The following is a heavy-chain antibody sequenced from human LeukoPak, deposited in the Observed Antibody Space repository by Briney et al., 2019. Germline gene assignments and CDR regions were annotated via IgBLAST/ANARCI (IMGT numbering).Heavy chain of an antibody. CDR3: ARVRSSSWFDP. V-gene: IGHV3-48*03. D-gene: IGHD6-6*01. CDR2: ISSSGSTI. Sequence: GGSLRLSCAASGFTFSSYEMNWVRQAPGKGLEWVSYISSSGSTIYYADSVKGRFTISRDNAKNSLYLQMNSLRAEDTAVYYCARVRSSSWFDPWGQGTLVTVSS. CDR1: GFTFSSYE. J-gene: IGHJ5*02.